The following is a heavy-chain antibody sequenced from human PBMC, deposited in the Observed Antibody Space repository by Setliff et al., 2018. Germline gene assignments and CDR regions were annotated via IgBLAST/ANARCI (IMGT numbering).Heavy chain of an antibody. J-gene: IGHJ3*01. CDR3: RATRGPFDR. CDR2: INAANGNT. CDR1: GNRFTNYA. Sequence: ASVKVSCKASGNRFTNYAFHWVRQAPGQSLEWVGRINAANGNTKYSEKYQARLTITGDTSADTVYMELGSLRSEDTATYYCRATRGPFDRWGQGTKVTVSS. V-gene: IGHV1-3*01.